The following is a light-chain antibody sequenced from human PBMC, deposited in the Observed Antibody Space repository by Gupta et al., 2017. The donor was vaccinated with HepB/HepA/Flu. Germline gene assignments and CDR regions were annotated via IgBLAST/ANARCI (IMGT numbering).Light chain of an antibody. CDR3: CSYAGSGSLV. CDR2: EVT. J-gene: IGLJ3*02. Sequence: AALTPPASVSGSPGPAITISCPGTRSGIGRYNLVSWYQHDADKAPKLMIYEVTTRPAGVSNRFSGSKSGNTASLTISGLQAEDEADYYCCSYAGSGSLVFGGGTKVTVL. V-gene: IGLV2-23*02. CDR1: RSGIGRYNL.